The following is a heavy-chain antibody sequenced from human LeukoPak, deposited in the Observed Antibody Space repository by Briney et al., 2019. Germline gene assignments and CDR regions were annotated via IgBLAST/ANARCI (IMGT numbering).Heavy chain of an antibody. CDR1: GGSISSYY. Sequence: PSETLSLTCTVSGGSISSYYWSWIRQPPGKGLEWIGYIYYSGSTNYNPSLKSRVTISVDTSKNQFSLKLSSVTAADTAVYYCASSGISAALGFDXXGQGTLVTVSS. CDR3: ASSGISAALGFDX. J-gene: IGHJ4*02. D-gene: IGHD6-13*01. CDR2: IYYSGST. V-gene: IGHV4-59*08.